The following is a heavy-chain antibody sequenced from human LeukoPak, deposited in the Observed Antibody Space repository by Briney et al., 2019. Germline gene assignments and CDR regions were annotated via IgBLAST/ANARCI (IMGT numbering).Heavy chain of an antibody. D-gene: IGHD5-18*01. CDR2: VSDSSDV. CDR3: ARDGLHTAHFDY. Sequence: GGSLRLSCAASGFTFSTYTMNWVRQAPGKGLEWVSTVSDSSDVHYSDTVKGRFTISRDNARNSLYLQMNSLRDEDTAVYYCARDGLHTAHFDYWGQGTLVTVSS. V-gene: IGHV3-48*02. J-gene: IGHJ4*02. CDR1: GFTFSTYT.